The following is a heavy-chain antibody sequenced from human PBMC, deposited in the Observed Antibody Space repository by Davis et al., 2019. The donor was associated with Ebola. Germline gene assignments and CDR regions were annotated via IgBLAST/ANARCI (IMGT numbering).Heavy chain of an antibody. D-gene: IGHD3-22*01. CDR1: GYTFKNYA. CDR3: ARGRYYDSSGYCDY. Sequence: AASVKVSCKASGYTFKNYAMNWVRQAPGQGLEWMGWINTNTGNPTYAQGFTGRFVFSLDSSVSTAYLQISSLKAEDTAVYYCARGRYYDSSGYCDYWGQGTLVTVSS. J-gene: IGHJ4*02. CDR2: INTNTGNP. V-gene: IGHV7-4-1*02.